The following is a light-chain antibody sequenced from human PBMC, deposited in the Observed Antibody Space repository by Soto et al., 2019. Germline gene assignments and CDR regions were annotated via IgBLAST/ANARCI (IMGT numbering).Light chain of an antibody. CDR2: LGS. CDR1: RSILGSSGYNY. CDR3: AQGLAVPFT. V-gene: IGKV2-28*01. Sequence: EIVLTQSPLSLTVYPGEPASISRRSSRSILGSSGYNYLNWYLQKPGQSPQLLIYLGSSRASGVPDRFSGSGSGTDFTLTISRVEAGDVGVYFCAQGLAVPFTFCGGAKVDIK. J-gene: IGKJ4*01.